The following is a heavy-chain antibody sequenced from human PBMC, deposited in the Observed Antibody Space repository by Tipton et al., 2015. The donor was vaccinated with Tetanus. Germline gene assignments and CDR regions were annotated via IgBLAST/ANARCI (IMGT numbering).Heavy chain of an antibody. V-gene: IGHV3-33*01. D-gene: IGHD2-15*01. CDR2: IWCDGSNK. CDR3: AREADCSGGSCFSGDFDN. J-gene: IGHJ4*02. Sequence: SLRLSCAASGFSFSGSGMHWVRQTPGKGLEWVAVIWCDGSNKDYADSVKGRFTISRDNSENTLYLEMDSLRAEDTAVYYCAREADCSGGSCFSGDFDNWGQGTQVTVSS. CDR1: GFSFSGSG.